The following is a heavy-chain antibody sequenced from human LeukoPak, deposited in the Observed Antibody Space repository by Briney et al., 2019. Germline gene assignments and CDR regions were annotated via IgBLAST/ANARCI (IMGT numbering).Heavy chain of an antibody. CDR2: ISSSGNTI. Sequence: GGSLRLSCAASGFTFSSYEMNWVRQAPGKGLEWLSYISSSGNTIYYADSVKGRFTISRDNAKNSLYLQMNSLRAEDTAVYYCAGIPGGLYCCSTSCPNWFDPWGQGTLVTVSS. CDR1: GFTFSSYE. J-gene: IGHJ5*02. D-gene: IGHD2-2*01. CDR3: AGIPGGLYCCSTSCPNWFDP. V-gene: IGHV3-48*03.